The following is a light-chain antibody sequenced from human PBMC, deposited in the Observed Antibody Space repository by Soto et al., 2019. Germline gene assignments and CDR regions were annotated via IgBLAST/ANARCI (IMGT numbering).Light chain of an antibody. V-gene: IGLV2-14*01. CDR1: SSNVGNYND. J-gene: IGLJ1*01. CDR3: TSPTPGSLYV. Sequence: QSALTQPASVSGSPGQSITISCTGTSSNVGNYNDVSWYQQYPGRVPKLLIYMVSNRPSGVSNRFSGSKSGNTASLTISGLQAEDEADYFCTSPTPGSLYVFGTGTKVTVL. CDR2: MVS.